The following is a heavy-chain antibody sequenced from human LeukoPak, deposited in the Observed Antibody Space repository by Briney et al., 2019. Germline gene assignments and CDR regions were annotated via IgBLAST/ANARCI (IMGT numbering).Heavy chain of an antibody. J-gene: IGHJ4*02. CDR2: INPNSGGT. D-gene: IGHD1-26*01. V-gene: IGHV1-2*06. Sequence: ASVKVSCTASGYTFTGYYMHWVRQAPGQGLEWMGRINPNSGGTNYAQKFQGRVTMTRDTSISTAYMELSRLRSDDTAVYYCAREVRWELLGYYFDYWGQGTLVTVSS. CDR1: GYTFTGYY. CDR3: AREVRWELLGYYFDY.